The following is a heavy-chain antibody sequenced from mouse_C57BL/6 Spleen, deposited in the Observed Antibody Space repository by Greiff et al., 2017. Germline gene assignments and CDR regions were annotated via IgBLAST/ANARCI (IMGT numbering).Heavy chain of an antibody. Sequence: ESGPGLVKPSQSLSLTCSVTGYSITSGYYWNWIRQFPGNKLEWMGYISYDGSNNYNPSPKNRISITRDTSKNQFFLKLNSVTTEDTATYYCAREDGSWFAYWGQGTLVTVSA. D-gene: IGHD2-3*01. CDR3: AREDGSWFAY. CDR1: GYSITSGYY. CDR2: ISYDGSN. J-gene: IGHJ3*01. V-gene: IGHV3-6*01.